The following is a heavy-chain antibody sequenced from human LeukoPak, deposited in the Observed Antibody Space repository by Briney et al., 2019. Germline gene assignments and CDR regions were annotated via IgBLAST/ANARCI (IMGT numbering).Heavy chain of an antibody. CDR3: ATDRSYYGAFDI. D-gene: IGHD1-26*01. V-gene: IGHV1-2*02. CDR1: GYTFTDYY. CDR2: INPNNGGT. Sequence: ASVKVSCKASGYTFTDYYMHWVRQAPGQGLEWMGWINPNNGGTNYAQNFQGRVTMTRDTSISTAYMELSSLRSEDTAVYYCATDRSYYGAFDIWGQGTTVTVSS. J-gene: IGHJ3*02.